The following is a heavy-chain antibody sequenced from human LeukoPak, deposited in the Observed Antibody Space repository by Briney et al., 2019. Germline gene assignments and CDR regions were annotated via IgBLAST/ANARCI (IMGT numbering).Heavy chain of an antibody. J-gene: IGHJ4*02. CDR2: IRYDGSNK. CDR1: GFTFSSYG. V-gene: IGHV3-30*02. CDR3: AKDIGFGELQMGYYFDY. D-gene: IGHD3-10*01. Sequence: PGGSLRLSCAASGFTFSSYGMHWVRQAPGKGLEWVAFIRYDGSNKYYADSVKGRFTISRDNSKNTLYLQMNSLRAEDTALYYCAKDIGFGELQMGYYFDYWGQGTLVTVSS.